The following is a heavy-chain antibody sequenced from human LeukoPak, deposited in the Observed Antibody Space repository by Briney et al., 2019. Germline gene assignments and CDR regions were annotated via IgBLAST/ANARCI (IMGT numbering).Heavy chain of an antibody. J-gene: IGHJ3*02. CDR3: ARDSYYYDSSGYSSRRAFDI. CDR2: IYYSGST. Sequence: ASETLSLTCTVSGGSISSYYWSWIRQPPGKGLEWIGYIYYSGSTNYNPSLKSRVTISVDTSKNQFSLKLSSVTAADTAVYYCARDSYYYDSSGYSSRRAFDIWGQGTMVTVSS. V-gene: IGHV4-59*01. D-gene: IGHD3-22*01. CDR1: GGSISSYY.